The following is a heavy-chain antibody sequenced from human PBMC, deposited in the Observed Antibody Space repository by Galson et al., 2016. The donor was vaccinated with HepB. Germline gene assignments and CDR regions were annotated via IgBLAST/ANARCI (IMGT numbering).Heavy chain of an antibody. CDR3: ARQQYSSTDD. J-gene: IGHJ4*02. CDR2: INPADSDS. V-gene: IGHV5-51*01. Sequence: QSGAEVKKPGESLKISCKGSGYSFTTSWIAWVRQMPGRGLEWMGIINPADSDSRYSPSFEGQVTFSADKSINTAYLQWNSLKASDSAMYYCARQQYSSTDDWGQGTLVTVSS. D-gene: IGHD5-18*01. CDR1: GYSFTTSW.